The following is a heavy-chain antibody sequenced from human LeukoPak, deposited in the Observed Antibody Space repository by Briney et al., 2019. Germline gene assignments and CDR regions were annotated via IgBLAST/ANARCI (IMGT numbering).Heavy chain of an antibody. D-gene: IGHD3-3*01. CDR2: IKQDGSEK. CDR1: GFTFSSYW. J-gene: IGHJ4*02. V-gene: IGHV3-7*01. CDR3: ARAPGFWHYYFDY. Sequence: GGSLRLSCAASGFTFSSYWMSWVRQAPGKWLEWVANIKQDGSEKYYVDSVKGRFTISRDNAKNSLYLQMNSLRAEDTAVYYCARAPGFWHYYFDYWGQGTLVTVSS.